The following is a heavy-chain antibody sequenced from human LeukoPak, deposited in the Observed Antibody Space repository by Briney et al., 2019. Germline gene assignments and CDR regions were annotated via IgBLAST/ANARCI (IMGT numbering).Heavy chain of an antibody. Sequence: SETLSLTCTVSGGSISSGGYYWSWIRQPPGKGLEWIGYIYHSGSTYYNPSLKSRVTISVDRSKNQFSLKLSSVTAADTAVYYCARGGYDYWFDPWGQGTLVTVSS. J-gene: IGHJ5*02. CDR2: IYHSGST. D-gene: IGHD3-3*01. V-gene: IGHV4-30-2*01. CDR3: ARGGYDYWFDP. CDR1: GGSISSGGYY.